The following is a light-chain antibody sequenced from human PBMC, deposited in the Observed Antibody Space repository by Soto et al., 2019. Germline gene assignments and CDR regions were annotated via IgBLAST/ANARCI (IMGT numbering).Light chain of an antibody. CDR3: QQLHSSPRT. Sequence: DIGFTSPSSSLSASVGERVTITCLASQGITSYLAWYQQKPGKAPKLLIYAASTLQSGVPSRFSGSGSGTDFTLTISSLQPEYFAAYYYQQLHSSPRTFGQGTKVDIK. CDR1: QGITSY. CDR2: AAS. J-gene: IGKJ1*01. V-gene: IGKV1-9*01.